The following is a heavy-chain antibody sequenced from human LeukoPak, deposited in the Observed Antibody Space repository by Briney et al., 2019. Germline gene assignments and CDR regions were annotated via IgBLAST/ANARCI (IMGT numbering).Heavy chain of an antibody. CDR3: TTQLVYCSSTSCYPRDY. CDR2: IKSKTDGGTT. CDR1: GFTFSNAW. D-gene: IGHD2-2*01. V-gene: IGHV3-15*01. J-gene: IGHJ4*02. Sequence: GGSLRLSCAASGFTFSNAWMSWVRQAPGKGQEWVGRIKSKTDGGTTDYAAPVKGRFTISRDDSKNTLYLQMNSLKTEDTAVYYCTTQLVYCSSTSCYPRDYWGQGTLVTVSS.